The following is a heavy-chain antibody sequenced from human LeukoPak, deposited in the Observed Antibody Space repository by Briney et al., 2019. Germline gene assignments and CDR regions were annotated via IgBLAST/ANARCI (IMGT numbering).Heavy chain of an antibody. CDR2: MSDSGTSV. D-gene: IGHD5-24*01. Sequence: RAGGSLRLSCVASGLTFSNFWMTWIRQAPGKGLEWISYMSDSGTSVNYADSVKGRFTMSRDNAKNSLYLQMNSLRVDDTAVYYCARETFTIPFDYWGQGTLVTVSS. CDR1: GLTFSNFW. J-gene: IGHJ4*02. V-gene: IGHV3-11*01. CDR3: ARETFTIPFDY.